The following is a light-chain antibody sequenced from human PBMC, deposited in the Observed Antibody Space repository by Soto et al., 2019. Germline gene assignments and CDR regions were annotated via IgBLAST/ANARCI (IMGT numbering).Light chain of an antibody. Sequence: QSVLTQPPSASGTPGQRVTISCSGSSSNIGSNTVHWYQQLPGTAPKLLIYTNDQRPSGVPDRFSGSKSGTSASLAISGLQFEDEADYHCSSWDDNLDAEVFGAGTKLTVL. CDR2: TND. CDR1: SSNIGSNT. J-gene: IGLJ1*01. V-gene: IGLV1-44*01. CDR3: SSWDDNLDAEV.